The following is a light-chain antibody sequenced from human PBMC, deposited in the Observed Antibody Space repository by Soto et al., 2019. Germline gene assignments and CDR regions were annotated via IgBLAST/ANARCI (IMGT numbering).Light chain of an antibody. V-gene: IGKV3-20*01. CDR2: GAS. CDR3: QQYGSSQWT. Sequence: EIVLTQSPGTLSLSPGERATLSCRASQSVSSSYLAWYQQKPGQAPRLLIYGASSRATGIPDRFSGSGSGTDFSRTISRLEPEDFAVYYCQQYGSSQWTFGQGTKVEIK. CDR1: QSVSSSY. J-gene: IGKJ1*01.